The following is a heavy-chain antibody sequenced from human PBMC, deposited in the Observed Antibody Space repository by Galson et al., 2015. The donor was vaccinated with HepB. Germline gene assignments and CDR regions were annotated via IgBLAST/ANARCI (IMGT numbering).Heavy chain of an antibody. CDR3: ARDGVELWFGELRNYYGMDV. V-gene: IGHV1-46*01. D-gene: IGHD3-10*01. CDR2: INPSGGST. Sequence: SVKVSCKASGYTFTSYYMHWVRQAPGQGLEWMGIINPSGGSTSYAQKFQGRVTMTRDTSTSTVYMELSSLRSEDTAVYYCARDGVELWFGELRNYYGMDVWGQGTTVTVSS. J-gene: IGHJ6*02. CDR1: GYTFTSYY.